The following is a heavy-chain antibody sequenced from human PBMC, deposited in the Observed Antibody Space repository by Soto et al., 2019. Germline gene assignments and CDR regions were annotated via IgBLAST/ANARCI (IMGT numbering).Heavy chain of an antibody. CDR2: ISSSGSTI. D-gene: IGHD4-17*01. Sequence: LRLSCAASGFTFSDYYMSWIRQAPGKGLEWVSYISSSGSTIYYADSVKGRFTISRDNAKNSLYLQMNSLRAEDTAVYYCARDSGMTTVVIFDYWGQGPLVTVSS. CDR1: GFTFSDYY. CDR3: ARDSGMTTVVIFDY. V-gene: IGHV3-11*01. J-gene: IGHJ4*02.